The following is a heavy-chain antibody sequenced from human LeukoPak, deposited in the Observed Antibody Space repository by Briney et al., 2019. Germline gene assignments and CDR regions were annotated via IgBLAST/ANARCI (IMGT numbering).Heavy chain of an antibody. V-gene: IGHV4-39*01. J-gene: IGHJ4*02. CDR2: IYYSGST. CDR3: ARAETYYYDSSGYYFDY. CDR1: GGSISSSSYY. Sequence: SETLSLTCTVSGGSISSSSYYWGWIRQPPGKGLEWIGSIYYSGSTYYNPSLKSRVTISVDTPKNQFSLKLSSVTAADTAVYYCARAETYYYDSSGYYFDYWGQGTLVTVSS. D-gene: IGHD3-22*01.